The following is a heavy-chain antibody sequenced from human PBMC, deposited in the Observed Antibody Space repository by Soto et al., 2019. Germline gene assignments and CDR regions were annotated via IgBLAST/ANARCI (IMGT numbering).Heavy chain of an antibody. V-gene: IGHV1-18*01. CDR2: ISTDNGNT. J-gene: IGHJ4*02. CDR1: GYTFTNFG. Sequence: QVQLVQSGTEVKKPGASVKVSCKASGYTFTNFGISWVRQAPGQGLEWMGWISTDNGNTKYAQNLQGRVTMTTDKSTNTGYMELRSMRSDDTAVYYCAGGTDCSSGACYIGYWGQETLITVSS. CDR3: AGGTDCSSGACYIGY. D-gene: IGHD2-8*01.